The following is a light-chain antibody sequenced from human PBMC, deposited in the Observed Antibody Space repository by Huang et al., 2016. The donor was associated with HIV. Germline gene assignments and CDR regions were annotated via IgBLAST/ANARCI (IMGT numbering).Light chain of an antibody. V-gene: IGKV1-16*02. CDR3: QQYKSYPIT. Sequence: IQMTQSPSSLSASIGDSVTINCRASQGISTSLAWFQQKPGRAPNSLIYGASTLQSGVPSKFSGSGSGTEFTLTITSLQPEDFATYYCQQYKSYPITFGQGTRLEIK. CDR2: GAS. J-gene: IGKJ5*01. CDR1: QGISTS.